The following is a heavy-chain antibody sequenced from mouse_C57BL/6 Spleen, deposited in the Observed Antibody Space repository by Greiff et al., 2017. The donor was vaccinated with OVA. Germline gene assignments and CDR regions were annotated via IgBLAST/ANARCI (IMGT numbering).Heavy chain of an antibody. D-gene: IGHD2-1*01. J-gene: IGHJ2*02. CDR2: IHPSDSDT. CDR3: AIPYGNLYYIDY. V-gene: IGHV1-74*01. Sequence: VQLQQSGAELVKPGASVKVSCKASGYTFTSYWMHWVKQRPGQGLEWIGRIHPSDSDTNYNQKLKGMAILTVDKSSRTAFMQLSSLTSEDAAVYYCAIPYGNLYYIDYWGQGTSLTVSS. CDR1: GYTFTSYW.